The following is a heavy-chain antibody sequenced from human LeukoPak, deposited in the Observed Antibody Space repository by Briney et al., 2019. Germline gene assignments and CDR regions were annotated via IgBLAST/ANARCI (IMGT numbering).Heavy chain of an antibody. CDR2: IPYDGSNK. D-gene: IGHD3-22*01. CDR1: GFTFSSFA. CDR3: AREPFGYDSSGYYYLYYFDY. V-gene: IGHV3-30*01. Sequence: GGSLRPSRAASGFTFSSFAMHWVRQAPGKGPEWGAVIPYDGSNKYYADSVKCRFTISRDNSKNTLYLQMNSLRAEGTAVYYCAREPFGYDSSGYYYLYYFDYWGQGTPVTVSS. J-gene: IGHJ4*02.